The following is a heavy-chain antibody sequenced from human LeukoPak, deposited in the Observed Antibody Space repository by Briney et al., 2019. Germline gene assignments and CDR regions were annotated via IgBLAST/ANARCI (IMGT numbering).Heavy chain of an antibody. D-gene: IGHD3-10*01. CDR3: ARGWYYGSGADY. J-gene: IGHJ4*02. CDR1: GFTFDDYA. V-gene: IGHV3-9*01. CDR2: ISWNSGSI. Sequence: GGSLRLSCAASGFTFDDYAMHWVRQAPGKGLEWVSGISWNSGSIGYADSVKGRFTISRDNAKNSLYLQMNSLRAEDAALYYCARGWYYGSGADYWGQGTLVTVPS.